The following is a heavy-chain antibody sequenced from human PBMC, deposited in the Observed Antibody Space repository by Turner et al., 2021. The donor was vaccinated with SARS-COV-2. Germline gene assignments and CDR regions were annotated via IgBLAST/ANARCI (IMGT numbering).Heavy chain of an antibody. Sequence: QVQLQDSGPGLVKHSGTLSLTCAVSGVAITSHTWWTWVRQPPGKGLEWIGELYHSGRTNYSPSLESRVTMSVDKSKNHFSLKLTSVTAADTAIYYCATQGAIGYRYASWGQGILVTVSS. J-gene: IGHJ4*02. CDR3: ATQGAIGYRYAS. D-gene: IGHD5-18*01. V-gene: IGHV4-4*02. CDR2: LYHSGRT. CDR1: GVAITSHTW.